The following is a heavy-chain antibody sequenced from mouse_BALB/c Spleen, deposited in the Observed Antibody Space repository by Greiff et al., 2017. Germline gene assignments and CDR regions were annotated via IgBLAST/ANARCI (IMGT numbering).Heavy chain of an antibody. CDR1: GFTFSSYT. J-gene: IGHJ3*01. D-gene: IGHD3-1*01. Sequence: EVKVVESGGGLVKPGGSLKLSCAASGFTFSSYTMSWVRQTPEKRLEWVATISSGGSYTYYPDSVKGRFTISRDNAKNTLYLQMSSLKSEDTAMYYCTREGARATPFAYWGQGTLVTVSA. CDR2: ISSGGSYT. V-gene: IGHV5-6-4*01. CDR3: TREGARATPFAY.